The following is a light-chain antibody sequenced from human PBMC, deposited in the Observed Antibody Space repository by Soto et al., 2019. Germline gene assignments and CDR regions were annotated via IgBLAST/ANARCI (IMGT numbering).Light chain of an antibody. CDR2: GAS. J-gene: IGKJ1*01. Sequence: EIVLKQSPGTLSLSQGERATLSCRASQSVSNNYLAWYQQKPGQAPRLLIYGASNRATGIPARFRGSGTGTDFTLTISSLQSEDFAVYYCQQYSKWPTFGRGTKVDTK. V-gene: IGKV3-20*01. CDR1: QSVSNNY. CDR3: QQYSKWPT.